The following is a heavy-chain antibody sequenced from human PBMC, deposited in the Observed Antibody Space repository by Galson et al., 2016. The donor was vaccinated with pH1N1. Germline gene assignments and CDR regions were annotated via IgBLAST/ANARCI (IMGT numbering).Heavy chain of an antibody. J-gene: IGHJ3*02. Sequence: SLRLSCAASGFTFTDYYLGWIRQAPGRGLEWISYISSSSATLNYADSVKGRFTISRDNAENSLYLQMSNLRAEDTAVYYCARNRWGWLNDHGAFDIWGQGTMVTVSS. V-gene: IGHV3-11*01. CDR1: GFTFTDYY. CDR3: ARNRWGWLNDHGAFDI. CDR2: ISSSSATL. D-gene: IGHD2-21*01.